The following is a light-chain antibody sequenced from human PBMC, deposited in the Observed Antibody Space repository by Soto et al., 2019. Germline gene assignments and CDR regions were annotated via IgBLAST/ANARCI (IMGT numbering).Light chain of an antibody. CDR2: GAS. CDR3: QQYGSSPLT. CDR1: QSVTSSS. Sequence: EIVLTQSPGTLSLSPGERATLSCRASQSVTSSSLAWYQQKPGQAPRLLIYGASSRATGISDRFSGSGSGTDFTLTISRLEPEDFAVYYCQQYGSSPLTFGGGTKVEI. V-gene: IGKV3-20*01. J-gene: IGKJ4*01.